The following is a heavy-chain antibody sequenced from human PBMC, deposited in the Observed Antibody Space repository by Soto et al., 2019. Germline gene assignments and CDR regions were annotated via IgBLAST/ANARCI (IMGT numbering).Heavy chain of an antibody. Sequence: PSETLSLTCAVYGGSFSGYYWSWIRQPPGKGLEWIGEINHSGSTNYNPSLKSRVTISVDTSKNQFSLKLSSVTAADTAVYYCARRITIFGVVIIHNWFDPCGQGTLVTVSS. CDR2: INHSGST. J-gene: IGHJ5*02. CDR3: ARRITIFGVVIIHNWFDP. D-gene: IGHD3-3*01. CDR1: GGSFSGYY. V-gene: IGHV4-34*01.